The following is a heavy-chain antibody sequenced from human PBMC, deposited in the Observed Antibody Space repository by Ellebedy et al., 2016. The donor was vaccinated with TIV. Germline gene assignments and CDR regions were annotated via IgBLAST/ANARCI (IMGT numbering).Heavy chain of an antibody. J-gene: IGHJ4*02. CDR3: ARSGSISFDY. CDR2: INPNSGGT. D-gene: IGHD3-3*01. Sequence: ASVKVSCXASGYTFTGYYMHWVRQAPGQGLEWMGWINPNSGGTNYAQKFQGRVTMTRDTSISTAYMELSSLRSEDTAVYYCARSGSISFDYWGQGTLVTVSS. CDR1: GYTFTGYY. V-gene: IGHV1-2*02.